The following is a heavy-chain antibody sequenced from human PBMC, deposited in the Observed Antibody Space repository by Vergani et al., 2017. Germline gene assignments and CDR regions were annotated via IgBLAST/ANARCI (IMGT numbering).Heavy chain of an antibody. CDR2: IIPIFGTA. D-gene: IGHD3-10*01. Sequence: QVQLVQSGAEVKKPGFSVKVFCKASGGTFSIYAISWVRQPPGQGLEWMGRIIPIFGTANYEQKFQGRVTITADESTSTAYMELSSRRSEDAAVYYCARTGFGELLGNWFDPWGQGTLVTVSS. CDR3: ARTGFGELLGNWFDP. J-gene: IGHJ5*02. V-gene: IGHV1-69*13. CDR1: GGTFSIYA.